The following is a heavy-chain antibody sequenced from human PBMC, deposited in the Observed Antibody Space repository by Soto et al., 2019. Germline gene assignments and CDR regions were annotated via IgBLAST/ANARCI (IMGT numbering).Heavy chain of an antibody. CDR3: SRDDSDWFFN. D-gene: IGHD3-9*01. Sequence: GGSLRLSCAASGFTVSSNYMSWVRKASGKGLEWLGRIGSRGESYATTYYVSVKGRLTISRDDSKKTAYLQMNSLESEYTAVYYCSRDDSDWFFNWGRGTLVNVSS. V-gene: IGHV3-73*01. J-gene: IGHJ4*02. CDR1: GFTVSSNY. CDR2: IGSRGESYAT.